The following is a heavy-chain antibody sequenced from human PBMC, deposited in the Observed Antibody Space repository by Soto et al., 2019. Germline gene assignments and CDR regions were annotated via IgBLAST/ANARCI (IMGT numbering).Heavy chain of an antibody. J-gene: IGHJ6*02. CDR2: INPNSGGT. D-gene: IGHD5-18*01. V-gene: IGHV1-2*04. Sequence: ALVKVSCKASGYTFTGYYMHWVRQAPGQGLEWMGWINPNSGGTNYAQKFQGWVTMTRDTSISTAYMELSRLRSDDTAVYYCERELDGGYRHGYYYYGLDVWGQGTTVTVSS. CDR3: ERELDGGYRHGYYYYGLDV. CDR1: GYTFTGYY.